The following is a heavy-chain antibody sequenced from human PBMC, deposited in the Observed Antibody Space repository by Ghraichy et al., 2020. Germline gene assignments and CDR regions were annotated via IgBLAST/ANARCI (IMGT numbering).Heavy chain of an antibody. CDR2: IIPIFGTA. J-gene: IGHJ6*03. V-gene: IGHV1-69*13. D-gene: IGHD6-6*01. CDR3: ARVEEGPIAARHRYYYYYMDV. Sequence: SVKVSCKASGGTFSSYAISWVRQAPGQGLEWMGRIIPIFGTANYAQKFQGRVTITADESTSTAYMELSSLRSEDTAVYYCARVEEGPIAARHRYYYYYMDVWGKGTTVTVSS. CDR1: GGTFSSYA.